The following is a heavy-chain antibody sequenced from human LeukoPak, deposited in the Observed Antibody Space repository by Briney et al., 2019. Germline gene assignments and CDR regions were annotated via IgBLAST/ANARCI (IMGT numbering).Heavy chain of an antibody. V-gene: IGHV3-23*01. D-gene: IGHD2-2*01. CDR2: ISGSGGST. J-gene: IGHJ4*02. Sequence: PGGSLRLSCAASGFSFSTYAMSWVRQAPGKGLEWVSAISGSGGSTYYADSVKGRFTISRDNSKNTLYLQMNSLRAEDTAVYYCAKERTSTRFFDYWGQGTLVTVSS. CDR3: AKERTSTRFFDY. CDR1: GFSFSTYA.